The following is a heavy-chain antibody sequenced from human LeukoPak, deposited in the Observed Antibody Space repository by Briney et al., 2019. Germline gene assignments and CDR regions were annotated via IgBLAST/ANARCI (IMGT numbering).Heavy chain of an antibody. J-gene: IGHJ2*01. CDR3: ARARSSPRAITMVRGVSKPAKSITRPFDL. D-gene: IGHD3-10*01. V-gene: IGHV4-39*07. CDR1: GGSISSSSYY. Sequence: SETLSLTCTVSGGSISSSSYYWGWIRQPPGKGLEWIGSIYYSGSTYYNPSLKSRVTISVDTSKNQFSLKLSSVTAADTAVYYCARARSSPRAITMVRGVSKPAKSITRPFDLWGRGTLVTVSS. CDR2: IYYSGST.